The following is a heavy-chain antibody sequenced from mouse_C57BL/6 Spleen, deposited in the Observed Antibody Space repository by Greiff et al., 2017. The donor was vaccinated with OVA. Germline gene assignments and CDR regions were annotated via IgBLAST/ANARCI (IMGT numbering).Heavy chain of an antibody. J-gene: IGHJ3*01. CDR1: GYTFTTYS. V-gene: IGHV1-64*01. Sequence: QVQLPQPGAELVKPGASVKLSCTASGYTFTTYSIQWVKQTPGTSLEWIGMFHPNSGSTNYNEKFKSKATLTVDKSSSTAYMQLSSLTSEDSAVYYWARTWTGFADWGQGTLVTVSA. D-gene: IGHD3-3*01. CDR3: ARTWTGFAD. CDR2: FHPNSGST.